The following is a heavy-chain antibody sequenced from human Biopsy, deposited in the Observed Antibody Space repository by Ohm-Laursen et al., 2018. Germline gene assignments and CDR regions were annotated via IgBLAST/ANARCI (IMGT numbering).Heavy chain of an antibody. J-gene: IGHJ2*01. CDR2: SIPLFNTA. Sequence: SSVKVSCKASGGTFTNHAVGWVRQAPGQGLEWVGSSIPLFNTANYADKFQGRVTLTADKSTTTAYMELSSLRSEDTAIYYCARFPLGAYDDSGSYRAVEHWYFDLWGRGTLVTASS. V-gene: IGHV1-69*06. CDR1: GGTFTNHA. D-gene: IGHD3-22*01. CDR3: ARFPLGAYDDSGSYRAVEHWYFDL.